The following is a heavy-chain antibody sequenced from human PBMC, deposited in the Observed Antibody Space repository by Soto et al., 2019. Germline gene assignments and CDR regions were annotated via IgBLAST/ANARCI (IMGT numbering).Heavy chain of an antibody. V-gene: IGHV1-3*01. CDR3: ARNYHGLGV. CDR2: INVGNGNT. Sequence: QAQLVQAGAEVKKPGASVKVSCNASGYTFTIYEIYWVRQAPGQKLEWMGWINVGNGNTKYSQKFQGRVTITRDTSASTAYMELSGLTFEDTAVYFCARNYHGLGVWGKGTTVTVSS. CDR1: GYTFTIYE. D-gene: IGHD3-10*01. J-gene: IGHJ6*04.